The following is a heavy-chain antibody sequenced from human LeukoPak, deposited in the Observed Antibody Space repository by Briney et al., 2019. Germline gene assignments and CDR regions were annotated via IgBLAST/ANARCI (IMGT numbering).Heavy chain of an antibody. CDR2: VSPTSSYN. CDR1: GFDFSTFG. Sequence: GGSLRLSCAASGFDFSTFGMHWVRQAPGKGLEWISYVSPTSSYNYYADSVKGRFTVSRDNARNSLSLQLNSLRVEDTAVYYCAREGWTPLDYWGQGTLVTVSS. V-gene: IGHV3-21*06. J-gene: IGHJ4*02. CDR3: AREGWTPLDY. D-gene: IGHD3/OR15-3a*01.